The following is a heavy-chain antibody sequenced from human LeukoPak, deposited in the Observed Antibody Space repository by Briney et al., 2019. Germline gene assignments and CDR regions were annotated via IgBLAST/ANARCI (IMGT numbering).Heavy chain of an antibody. CDR2: INPNSGGT. J-gene: IGHJ4*02. V-gene: IGHV1-2*02. D-gene: IGHD3-22*01. Sequence: GSVKVSCKASGYTFTGYNMHWVRQAPGQGLEWMGWINPNSGGTNYAPKFQGRVTMTRDTSISTAYMELSRLRSDDTAVYFCARTYYDSSGYYYFDYWGQGTLVTVSS. CDR3: ARTYYDSSGYYYFDY. CDR1: GYTFTGYN.